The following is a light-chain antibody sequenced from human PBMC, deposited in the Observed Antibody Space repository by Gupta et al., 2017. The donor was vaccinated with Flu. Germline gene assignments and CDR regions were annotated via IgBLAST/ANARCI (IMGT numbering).Light chain of an antibody. J-gene: IGKJ2*01. CDR3: QQSDGSPYT. Sequence: PSSLSASVGDRVTLICRASQSVSISLNWYQQKPGEAPKLLIFAASTLRRGVPSKFTGSGSGTDFTLTISSLQPEDFATYYCQQSDGSPYTFGQGTKLEIK. CDR2: AAS. CDR1: QSVSIS. V-gene: IGKV1-39*01.